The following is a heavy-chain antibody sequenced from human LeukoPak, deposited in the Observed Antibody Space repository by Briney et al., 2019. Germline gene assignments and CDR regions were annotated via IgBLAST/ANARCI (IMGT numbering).Heavy chain of an antibody. Sequence: ASVKVSCKASVYTFTGNYIHWVRPAPGQGLEWMGLSNPNSGSTNYAQKFQGRITLTKDTSITTGYMELSSLRSDDTAVYYCARYLSGSCDYWGQGTLVTVSS. CDR2: SNPNSGST. J-gene: IGHJ4*02. CDR1: VYTFTGNY. CDR3: ARYLSGSCDY. V-gene: IGHV1-2*02. D-gene: IGHD1-26*01.